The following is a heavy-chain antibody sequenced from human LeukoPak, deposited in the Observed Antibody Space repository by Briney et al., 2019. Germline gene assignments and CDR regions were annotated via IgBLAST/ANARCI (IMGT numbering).Heavy chain of an antibody. J-gene: IGHJ6*04. D-gene: IGHD3-10*01. CDR2: ISAYNGNT. CDR3: ARDRPLLWFGELDLGRTYYYYGMDV. CDR1: GYTFTSYG. V-gene: IGHV1-18*04. Sequence: ASVKVSCKASGYTFTSYGISWLRQAPGQGLEWMGWISAYNGNTNYAQKLQGRVTMTTDTSTSTAYMELRSLRSDDTVVYYCARDRPLLWFGELDLGRTYYYYGMDVWGKGTTVTVSS.